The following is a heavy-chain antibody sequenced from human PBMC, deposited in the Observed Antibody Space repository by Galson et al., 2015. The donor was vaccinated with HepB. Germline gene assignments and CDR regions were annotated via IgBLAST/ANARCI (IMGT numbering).Heavy chain of an antibody. Sequence: SLRLSCAASGFTVNNNYMSWVRQAPGKGLEWVSVIYSGGSTYYADSVKGRCTISRDNSKNTLYLQMNSLRAEDTAIYYCARDRGIAVAGIRDDAFDIWGQGTMVTVSS. J-gene: IGHJ3*02. CDR3: ARDRGIAVAGIRDDAFDI. D-gene: IGHD6-19*01. CDR2: IYSGGST. V-gene: IGHV3-66*02. CDR1: GFTVNNNY.